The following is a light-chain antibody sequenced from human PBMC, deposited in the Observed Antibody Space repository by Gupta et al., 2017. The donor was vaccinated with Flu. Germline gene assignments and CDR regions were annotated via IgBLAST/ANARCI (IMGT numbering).Light chain of an antibody. Sequence: GRKNIGSKIVHLYHQKPGQAPVLVVYDDTRRPSGIPERVSSSNSWNTATLTTSRVEAGDDAAYYCHLWDSSDNHCVFAAGTELTVL. CDR1: NIGSKI. V-gene: IGLV3-21*02. J-gene: IGLJ3*02. CDR3: HLWDSSDNHCV. CDR2: DDT.